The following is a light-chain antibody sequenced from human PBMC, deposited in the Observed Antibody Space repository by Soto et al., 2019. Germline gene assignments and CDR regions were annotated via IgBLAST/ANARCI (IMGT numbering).Light chain of an antibody. V-gene: IGKV3-20*01. J-gene: IGKJ1*01. CDR2: GAS. CDR3: QQYGSPGT. Sequence: EIWMTQSPATLSVSPGERATLSCRASQSVSNNYLAWYQQKPGQAPRLLIYGASNRATGIPDRFSGSGSGTDFTLTISRLAPEDFAVYYCQQYGSPGTFGQGTKVDIK. CDR1: QSVSNNY.